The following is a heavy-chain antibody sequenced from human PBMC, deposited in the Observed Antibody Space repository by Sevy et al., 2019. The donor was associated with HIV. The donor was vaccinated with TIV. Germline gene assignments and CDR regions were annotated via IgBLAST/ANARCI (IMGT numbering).Heavy chain of an antibody. CDR2: ISSSGTTI. CDR1: GFTFSSYE. CDR3: ARDPYYDSSGYYSDWYFDL. Sequence: GGSLRLSCAASGFTFSSYEMNWVRQAPGKGLEWVSSISSSGTTIYYADSVRGRFTISRDNAKNSLYLQMNSLRAEDTAIYYCARDPYYDSSGYYSDWYFDLWGRGTLVTVSS. J-gene: IGHJ2*01. V-gene: IGHV3-48*03. D-gene: IGHD3-22*01.